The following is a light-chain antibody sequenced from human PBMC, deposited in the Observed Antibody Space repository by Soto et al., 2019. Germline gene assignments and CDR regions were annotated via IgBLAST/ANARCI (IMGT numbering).Light chain of an antibody. CDR3: QQYYSTRT. V-gene: IGKV4-1*01. J-gene: IGKJ2*01. CDR2: WAS. CDR1: QSVLSSSNNKNY. Sequence: DIVMTQSPDSLAVSLGERVTINCKSSQSVLSSSNNKNYLAWYQQKPGQPPKLLIHWASTRESGVPDRVSGSGSGTDFTLTISRLQAEDVAVYNCQQYYSTRTFGQGTKWEIK.